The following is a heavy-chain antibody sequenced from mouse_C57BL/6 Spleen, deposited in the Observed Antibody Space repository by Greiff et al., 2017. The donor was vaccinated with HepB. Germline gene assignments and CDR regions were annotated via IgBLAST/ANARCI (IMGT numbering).Heavy chain of an antibody. CDR2: IYPGDGDT. CDR1: GYAFSSYW. Sequence: VKLMESGAELVKPGASVKISCKASGYAFSSYWMNWVKQRPGKGLEWIGQIYPGDGDTNYNGKFKGKATLTADKSSSTAYMQLSSLTSEDSAVYFCARWFYYGNFYAMDYWGQGTSVTVSS. CDR3: ARWFYYGNFYAMDY. J-gene: IGHJ4*01. D-gene: IGHD2-1*01. V-gene: IGHV1-80*01.